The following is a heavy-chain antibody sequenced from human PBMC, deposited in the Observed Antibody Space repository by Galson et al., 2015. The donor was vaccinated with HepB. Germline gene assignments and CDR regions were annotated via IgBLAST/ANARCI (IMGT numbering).Heavy chain of an antibody. CDR1: GGSISGSY. CDR2: IYYSGST. Sequence: SETLSLTCTVSGGSISGSYWSWIRQPPGKGLQWIGDIYYSGSTNYNPSLKSRVTISIDTSKNHFSLKLSSVTAADTAVYYCARGACSGGTGPFDPWGQETPVTVSS. J-gene: IGHJ5*02. CDR3: ARGACSGGTGPFDP. V-gene: IGHV4-59*01. D-gene: IGHD2-15*01.